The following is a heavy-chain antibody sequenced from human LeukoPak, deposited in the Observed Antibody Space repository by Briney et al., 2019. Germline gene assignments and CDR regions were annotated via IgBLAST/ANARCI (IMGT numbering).Heavy chain of an antibody. CDR1: GFTFSSYG. J-gene: IGHJ4*02. CDR2: IWYDGSNK. D-gene: IGHD2-2*02. Sequence: GGSLRLSCAASGFTFSSYGMHWVRQAPGKGLEWVAVIWYDGSNKYYADSVKGRFTISRDNAKNSLYLQMNSLRAEDTAVYYCARDLRSNVVVPAAIRPDFDYWGQGTLVTVSS. V-gene: IGHV3-33*01. CDR3: ARDLRSNVVVPAAIRPDFDY.